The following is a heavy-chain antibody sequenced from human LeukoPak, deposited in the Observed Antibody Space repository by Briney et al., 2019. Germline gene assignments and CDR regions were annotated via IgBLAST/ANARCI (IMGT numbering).Heavy chain of an antibody. CDR2: MNPNSGNT. CDR1: GYTFTSYD. D-gene: IGHD1-26*01. CDR3: ARGGAWELPSLDAFDI. J-gene: IGHJ3*02. Sequence: ASVKVSCKASGYTFTSYDINWVRQATGQGLEWMGWMNPNSGNTGYAQKFQGRVTITRNTSISTAYMELSSLRSEDTAVYYCARGGAWELPSLDAFDIWGQGTMVTVSS. V-gene: IGHV1-8*03.